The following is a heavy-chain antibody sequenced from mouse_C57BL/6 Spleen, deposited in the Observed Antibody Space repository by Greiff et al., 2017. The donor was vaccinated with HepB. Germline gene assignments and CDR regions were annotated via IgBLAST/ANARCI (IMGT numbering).Heavy chain of an antibody. V-gene: IGHV1-80*01. CDR2: IYPGDGDT. Sequence: QVQLQQPGAELVKPGASVKISCKASGYAFSSYRMNWVKQRHGKGLEWIGRIYPGDGDTNYNEKFKGKATLTADKSSSTAYMQLSSLTSEDSAVFFCARNYVYGRYFGVWGTGTTVTVSS. D-gene: IGHD2-2*01. CDR1: GYAFSSYR. J-gene: IGHJ1*03. CDR3: ARNYVYGRYFGV.